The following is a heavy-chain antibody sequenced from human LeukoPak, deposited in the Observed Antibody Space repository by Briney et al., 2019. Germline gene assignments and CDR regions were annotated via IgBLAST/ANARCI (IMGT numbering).Heavy chain of an antibody. D-gene: IGHD2-8*01. V-gene: IGHV3-21*01. CDR2: ISSSSSYI. Sequence: GGSLRLSCAASGFTVSNIWMTWVRQAPGKGLEWVSSISSSSSYIYYADSVKGRFTISRGNAKNSLYLQMNSLRAEDTAVYYCASPTYHYCTNGVCPRGGFDYWGQGTLVTVSS. CDR3: ASPTYHYCTNGVCPRGGFDY. CDR1: GFTVSNIW. J-gene: IGHJ4*02.